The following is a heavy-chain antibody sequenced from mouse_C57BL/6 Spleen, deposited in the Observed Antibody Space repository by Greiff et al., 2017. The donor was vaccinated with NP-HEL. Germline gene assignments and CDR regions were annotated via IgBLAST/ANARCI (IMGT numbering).Heavy chain of an antibody. CDR3: ARYRRDYDETYAMEY. Sequence: DVMLVESGGGLVQPGGSLSLSCAASGFTFTDYYMNWVRQPPGKALEWLGFISNKANGYTTEYSASVQGRFTIYRDNYQRILYIPMNALNAAASSTYCCARYRRDYDETYAMEYWGKGASVTVS. J-gene: IGHJ4*01. CDR1: GFTFTDYY. V-gene: IGHV7-3*01. D-gene: IGHD2-4*01. CDR2: ISNKANGYTT.